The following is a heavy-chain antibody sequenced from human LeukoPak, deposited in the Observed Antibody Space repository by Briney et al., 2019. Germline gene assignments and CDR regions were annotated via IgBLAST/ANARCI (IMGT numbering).Heavy chain of an antibody. J-gene: IGHJ6*02. Sequence: ASVKVSCKASGYRLSSNYMHWVRLAPVQGLEWMGIINPSVGTISYAQKFQGRVTMTRDTSTSTVYMELSSLRSEDTAVYYCARGGSTSPRVHYGMDVWGQGTTVTVSS. D-gene: IGHD2-2*01. V-gene: IGHV1-46*01. CDR1: GYRLSSNY. CDR3: ARGGSTSPRVHYGMDV. CDR2: INPSVGTI.